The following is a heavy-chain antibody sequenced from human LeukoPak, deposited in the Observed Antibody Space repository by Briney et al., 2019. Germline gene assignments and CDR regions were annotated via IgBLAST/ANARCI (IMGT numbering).Heavy chain of an antibody. J-gene: IGHJ2*01. V-gene: IGHV4-59*01. Sequence: SETLSLTCTVSGGSISSYYWSWLRQPPGKGLEWIGYIYYSGSTNYNPSLKSRVTISVDTSKNQFSLKLSSVTAADTAVYYCARGIEDYYDRLWYFDLWGRGTLVTVSS. D-gene: IGHD3-10*02. CDR1: GGSISSYY. CDR2: IYYSGST. CDR3: ARGIEDYYDRLWYFDL.